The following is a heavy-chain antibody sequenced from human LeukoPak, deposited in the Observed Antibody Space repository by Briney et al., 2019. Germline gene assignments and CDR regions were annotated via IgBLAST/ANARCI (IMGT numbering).Heavy chain of an antibody. J-gene: IGHJ4*02. CDR3: ARRYYDNFDY. CDR2: IKEDGSEK. CDR1: GFTFSSFW. Sequence: GGSLRLSCAASGFTFSSFWMNWVRQAPGKGLEWVANIKEDGSEKYYVDSVKGRFTISRDNAKNSLHLQMNSLRAEDTAVYYCARRYYDNFDYWGQGTLVTVSS. D-gene: IGHD3-22*01. V-gene: IGHV3-7*01.